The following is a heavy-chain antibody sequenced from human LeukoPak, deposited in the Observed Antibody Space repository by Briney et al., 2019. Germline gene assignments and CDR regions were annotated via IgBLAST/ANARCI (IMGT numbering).Heavy chain of an antibody. CDR2: IRSNSEDI. D-gene: IGHD2-15*01. CDR3: ARDRDCSGGSCSDAFDI. Sequence: ASVKVSCKASGYTFSGDYMHWVRQAPGQGLEWMGRIRSNSEDIQYAQKFQGRVTMTWDTSTSTAYMELSRLRSDDTAVYYCARDRDCSGGSCSDAFDIWGQGTMVTVSS. CDR1: GYTFSGDY. J-gene: IGHJ3*02. V-gene: IGHV1-2*06.